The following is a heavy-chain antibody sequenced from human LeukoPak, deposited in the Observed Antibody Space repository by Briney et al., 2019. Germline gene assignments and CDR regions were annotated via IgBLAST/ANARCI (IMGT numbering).Heavy chain of an antibody. CDR1: GFTFSSYT. J-gene: IGHJ4*02. CDR3: ARDLTYYYDSTGYISYDY. D-gene: IGHD3-22*01. CDR2: IGSRSNYI. Sequence: GGSLRLSCAASGFTFSSYTMNWVRQAPGKGLEGVSSIGSRSNYIYYADSVKGRFTISRNNANNSLYLQMNSLRAEDTAVYYCARDLTYYYDSTGYISYDYWGQGTLVTVSS. V-gene: IGHV3-21*01.